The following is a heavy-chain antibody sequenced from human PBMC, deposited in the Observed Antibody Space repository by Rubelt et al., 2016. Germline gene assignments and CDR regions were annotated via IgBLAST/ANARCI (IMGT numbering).Heavy chain of an antibody. CDR1: GGSFSGYY. V-gene: IGHV4-34*01. Sequence: QVQLQQWGAGLLKPSETLSLTCAVYGGSFSGYYWSWIRQPPGKGLEWIGEINHSGSTNYNASLQRRVTLSCYTCKNQFALKLMSVTAADTAVYYCASQGEGDYWGQGTLVTVSS. D-gene: IGHD3-10*01. CDR3: ASQGEGDY. J-gene: IGHJ4*02. CDR2: INHSGST.